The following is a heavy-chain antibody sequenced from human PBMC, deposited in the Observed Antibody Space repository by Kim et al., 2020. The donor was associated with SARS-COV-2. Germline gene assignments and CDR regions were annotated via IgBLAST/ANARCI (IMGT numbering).Heavy chain of an antibody. D-gene: IGHD6-13*01. V-gene: IGHV4-4*02. Sequence: SETLSLTCAVSGGSISSSNWWSWVRQPPGKGLEWIGEIYHSGSTNYNPSLKSRVTISVDKSKNQFSLKLSSVTAADTAVYYCARDPSSSWSMGYFDYWGQGTLVTVSS. CDR2: IYHSGST. CDR3: ARDPSSSWSMGYFDY. J-gene: IGHJ4*02. CDR1: GGSISSSNW.